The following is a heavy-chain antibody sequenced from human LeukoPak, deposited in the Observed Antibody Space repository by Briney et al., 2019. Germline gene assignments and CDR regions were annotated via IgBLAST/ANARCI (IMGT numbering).Heavy chain of an antibody. D-gene: IGHD2-8*01. Sequence: KTGGSLRLSRAASGFTVSSNYMSWVRQAPGKGLEWVGRVKTKGDGGAADYAAPVKGRFTISRDDSTKTLYLQMNSLKTEDTAVYYCTTDRMIYATNWAVSWFDPWGQGTLVTVSS. V-gene: IGHV3-15*01. CDR2: VKTKGDGGAA. J-gene: IGHJ5*02. CDR3: TTDRMIYATNWAVSWFDP. CDR1: GFTVSSNY.